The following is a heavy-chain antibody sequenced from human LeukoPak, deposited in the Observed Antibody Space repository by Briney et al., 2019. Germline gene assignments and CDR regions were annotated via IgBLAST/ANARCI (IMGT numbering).Heavy chain of an antibody. J-gene: IGHJ6*02. Sequence: KPSETLSLTCTVSGGSISSYYWSWIRQPPGKGLEWIGYIYYSGSTNYNPSLKSRVTISVDTSKNQFSLKLSSVTAADTAVYYCARDPGYYDSTYLGMDVWGQGTTVTVSS. CDR2: IYYSGST. CDR1: GGSISSYY. CDR3: ARDPGYYDSTYLGMDV. V-gene: IGHV4-59*01. D-gene: IGHD3-22*01.